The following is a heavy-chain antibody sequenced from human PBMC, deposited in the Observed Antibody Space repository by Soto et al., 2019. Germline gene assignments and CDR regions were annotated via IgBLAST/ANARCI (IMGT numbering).Heavy chain of an antibody. CDR1: GYSFTSYW. Sequence: PGESLKISCKGSGYSFTSYWIGWVRQMPGKGLEWMGIIYPGDSDTRYSPSFQGQVTISADKSISTAYLQWSSLKASDTAMYYCARQADFWSGYYGFDYWGQGTLVTVSS. J-gene: IGHJ4*02. CDR3: ARQADFWSGYYGFDY. V-gene: IGHV5-51*01. D-gene: IGHD3-3*01. CDR2: IYPGDSDT.